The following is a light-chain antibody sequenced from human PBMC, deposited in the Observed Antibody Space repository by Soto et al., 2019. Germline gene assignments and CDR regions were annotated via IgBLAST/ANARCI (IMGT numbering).Light chain of an antibody. CDR3: SSYTSSSTRV. CDR2: DVN. J-gene: IGLJ1*01. CDR1: SSDVGGYNY. Sequence: QSALTQPASVSGSPGQSITNSCTGTSSDVGGYNYVSWYQQNPGKAPKLMIYDVNNRPSGVSYRFSGSKSGNTASLTISGLQAEDEADYYCSSYTSSSTRVFGTGTKLTVL. V-gene: IGLV2-14*01.